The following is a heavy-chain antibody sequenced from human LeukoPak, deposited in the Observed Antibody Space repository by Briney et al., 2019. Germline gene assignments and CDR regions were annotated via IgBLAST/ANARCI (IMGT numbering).Heavy chain of an antibody. Sequence: PGRSLRLSCATSGFIFSSYGMHWVRQAPGKGLEWVAVISYDGSNKYYADSVKGRFTISRDNSKNTLYLQMNSLRAEDTAMYYCAKRSSSWDYFDYWGQGTLVTVSS. CDR2: ISYDGSNK. CDR3: AKRSSSWDYFDY. CDR1: GFIFSSYG. V-gene: IGHV3-30*18. D-gene: IGHD6-13*01. J-gene: IGHJ4*02.